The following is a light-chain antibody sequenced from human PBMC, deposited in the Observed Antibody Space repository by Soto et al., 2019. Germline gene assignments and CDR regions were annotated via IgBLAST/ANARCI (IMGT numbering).Light chain of an antibody. CDR2: QDN. Sequence: SSELTQPPSVSVSPGQTASITCSGDKLGAKYACWYQQKPGQSPVLVIYQDNKRPSGIPERFSGSNSGNTATLTISGTQAMDEADYYCQAWDSSTAVFGGGTKLTVL. V-gene: IGLV3-1*01. CDR1: KLGAKY. CDR3: QAWDSSTAV. J-gene: IGLJ2*01.